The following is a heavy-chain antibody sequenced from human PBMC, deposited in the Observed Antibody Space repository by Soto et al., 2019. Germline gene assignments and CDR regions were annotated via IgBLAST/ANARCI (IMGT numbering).Heavy chain of an antibody. CDR3: ARHPRDDFWSGYLEYYFDY. Sequence: GASVKVSCKASGYTFTSYGISWVRQAPGQGLEWMGWISAYNGNTNYAQKLQGRVTMTTDTSTSTAYMELRSLRSDDTAVYYCARHPRDDFWSGYLEYYFDYWGQGNLVTVSS. J-gene: IGHJ4*02. CDR1: GYTFTSYG. D-gene: IGHD3-3*01. V-gene: IGHV1-18*01. CDR2: ISAYNGNT.